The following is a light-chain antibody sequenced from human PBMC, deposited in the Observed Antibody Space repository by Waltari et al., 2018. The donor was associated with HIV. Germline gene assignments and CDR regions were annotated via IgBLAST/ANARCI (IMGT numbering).Light chain of an antibody. V-gene: IGKV2-30*01. CDR2: QGS. Sequence: VVMAQSPLSLPVTLGQPASISCKSRQSRADTDGKTLLYWFHQRPGQAPRRLICQGSERDAGVPNRFIGSGSGTDFTLRSSRVEAEDVGLYGCMQWTQWPGTFGQGTKVEIK. CDR3: MQWTQWPGT. CDR1: QSRADTDGKTL. J-gene: IGKJ1*01.